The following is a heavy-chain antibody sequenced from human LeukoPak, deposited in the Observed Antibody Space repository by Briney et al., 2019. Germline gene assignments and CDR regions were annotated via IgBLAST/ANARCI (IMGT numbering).Heavy chain of an antibody. J-gene: IGHJ6*03. V-gene: IGHV3-21*01. CDR2: ISSSSSYI. CDR1: GFTFSSYS. CDR3: ARDGDYGDYWGYYYYYMDV. Sequence: GGSLRLSCAASGFTFSSYSMNWVRQAPGKGLEWVSSISSSSSYIYYADSVKGRFTISRDNAKNSLYLQMNSLRAEDTAVYYCARDGDYGDYWGYYYYYMDVWGKGTTVTVSS. D-gene: IGHD4-17*01.